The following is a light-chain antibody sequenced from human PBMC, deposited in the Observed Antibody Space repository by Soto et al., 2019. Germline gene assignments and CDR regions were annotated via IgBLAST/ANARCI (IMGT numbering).Light chain of an antibody. V-gene: IGKV3-11*01. J-gene: IGKJ5*01. CDR2: DAS. Sequence: DIVLTQSPATLSLSPGERATLSCRASQSVSSYLALYQQKPGQAPRLLIYDASNRATGIPARFSGSGSGTDFTLTISSLEPEDFAVYYCQQRSNWPPTFGQGTRLEIK. CDR1: QSVSSY. CDR3: QQRSNWPPT.